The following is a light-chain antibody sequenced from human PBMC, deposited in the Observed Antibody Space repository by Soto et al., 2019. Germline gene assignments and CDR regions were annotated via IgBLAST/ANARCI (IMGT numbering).Light chain of an antibody. J-gene: IGKJ5*01. CDR1: QRVSSSY. V-gene: IGKV3D-20*02. Sequence: EIVLTQSPGTLSLSPGERATLSCRASQRVSSSYLAWYQKKPGQALRPLIYXXSFRATGIPERFSGSGSGTDFTLSISSLEPEDFAVYYCQLSQQRSSWPPIAFGQGTRLEIK. CDR3: QLSQQRSSWPPIA. CDR2: XXS.